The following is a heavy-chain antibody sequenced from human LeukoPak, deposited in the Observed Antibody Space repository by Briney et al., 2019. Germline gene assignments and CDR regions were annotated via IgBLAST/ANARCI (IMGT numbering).Heavy chain of an antibody. D-gene: IGHD1-26*01. J-gene: IGHJ4*02. V-gene: IGHV1-8*01. Sequence: ASVKVSCKASGYSFTSYDINWVRQATGQGLEWMGWMNPNSGNTSYAQKFQGRVTMTMDPSISTAYMELSSLRSEDTAVYYCARVNGAVDYWGQGTLVTVSS. CDR2: MNPNSGNT. CDR1: GYSFTSYD. CDR3: ARVNGAVDY.